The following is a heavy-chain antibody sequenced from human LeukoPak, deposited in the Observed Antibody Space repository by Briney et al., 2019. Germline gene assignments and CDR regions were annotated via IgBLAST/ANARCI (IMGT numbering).Heavy chain of an antibody. CDR2: IYYSGST. V-gene: IGHV4-39*07. J-gene: IGHJ5*02. CDR3: AGLLEMATPWFDP. D-gene: IGHD5-24*01. Sequence: PSETLSLTCTVSGGSISSNKYYWGWIRQPPGKGLEWIGSIYYSGSTYYNPSLKSRVTISVDTSKNQFSLKLSSVTAADTAVYYCAGLLEMATPWFDPWGQGTLVTVSS. CDR1: GGSISSNKYY.